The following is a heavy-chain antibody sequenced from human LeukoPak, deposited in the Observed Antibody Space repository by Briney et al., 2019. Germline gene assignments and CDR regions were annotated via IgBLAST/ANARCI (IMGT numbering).Heavy chain of an antibody. CDR2: IYYSGST. V-gene: IGHV4-39*01. CDR1: GGSISSSSYC. Sequence: PSETLSLTCTVSGGSISSSSYCWGWIRQPPGKGLEWIGSIYYSGSTYYNPSLKSRVTISVDTSKNQFSLKLSSVTAADTAVYYCARHSQNDSSFDYWGQGTLVTVSS. J-gene: IGHJ4*02. D-gene: IGHD2-21*02. CDR3: ARHSQNDSSFDY.